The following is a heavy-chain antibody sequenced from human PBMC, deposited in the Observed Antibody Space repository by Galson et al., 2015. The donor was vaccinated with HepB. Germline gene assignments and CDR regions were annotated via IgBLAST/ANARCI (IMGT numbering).Heavy chain of an antibody. V-gene: IGHV3-7*03. CDR2: IKQDGSEK. CDR1: GFTFSSYW. D-gene: IGHD4-17*01. CDR3: AREWMNDYGDYGSPVGY. Sequence: SLRLSCAASGFTFSSYWMSWVRQAPGKGLEWVANIKQDGSEKYYVDSVKGRFTISRDNAKNSLYLQMNSLRAEDTAVYYCAREWMNDYGDYGSPVGYWGQGTLVTVSS. J-gene: IGHJ4*02.